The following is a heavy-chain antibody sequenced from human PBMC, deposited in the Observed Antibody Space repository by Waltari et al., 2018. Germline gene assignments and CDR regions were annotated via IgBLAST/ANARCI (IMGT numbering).Heavy chain of an antibody. J-gene: IGHJ4*02. CDR3: ASGIAVAGTIGY. D-gene: IGHD6-19*01. CDR2: VDPEDGET. Sequence: EVQLVQSGAEVKKPGATVKISCKASGYPFTNYYMHWVQQAPGTGLEWMGRVDPEDGETIYAEKFQGRVTITADTSTDTAYMELSSLRSEDTAVYYCASGIAVAGTIGYWGQGTLVTVSS. CDR1: GYPFTNYY. V-gene: IGHV1-69-2*01.